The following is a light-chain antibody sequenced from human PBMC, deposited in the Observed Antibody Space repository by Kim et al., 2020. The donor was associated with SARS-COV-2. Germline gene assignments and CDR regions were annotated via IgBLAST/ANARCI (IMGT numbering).Light chain of an antibody. Sequence: VSPGQTAGITCSGDALAKEFAYWYQQKPGQAPMLVIYKDSERPSGIPERFSGSSSGTTVTLTISGVQAEDEADYYCQSADSSGTWVFGGGTQLTVL. CDR2: KDS. CDR3: QSADSSGTWV. J-gene: IGLJ3*02. V-gene: IGLV3-25*03. CDR1: ALAKEF.